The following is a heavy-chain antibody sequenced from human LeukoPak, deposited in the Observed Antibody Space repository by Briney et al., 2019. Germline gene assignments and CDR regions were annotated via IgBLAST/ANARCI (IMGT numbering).Heavy chain of an antibody. Sequence: GGSLRLSCAASGFTFSSYGMHWVRQAPGKGLEWVAVIWYDGSNKYYADSVKGRFTISRDNSKNTLYLQMNSLRAEDTAVYYCAKDDYVWGSYRDGLFDYWGQGTLVTVSS. CDR3: AKDDYVWGSYRDGLFDY. D-gene: IGHD3-16*02. CDR1: GFTFSSYG. CDR2: IWYDGSNK. V-gene: IGHV3-33*06. J-gene: IGHJ4*02.